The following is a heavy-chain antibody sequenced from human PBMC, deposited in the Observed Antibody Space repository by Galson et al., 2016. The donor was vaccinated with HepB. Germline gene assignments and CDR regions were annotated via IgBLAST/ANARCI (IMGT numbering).Heavy chain of an antibody. CDR2: ISRTGEYT. CDR3: AKVAPPFDNSGYYYFYH. V-gene: IGHV3-23*01. Sequence: APGKGLEWVSSISRTGEYTYYADSVRGRFVISRDNSKDTLYLEVDSLRAEDAALYYCAKVAPPFDNSGYYYFYHWGQGPLVTVSS. J-gene: IGHJ4*02. D-gene: IGHD3-22*01.